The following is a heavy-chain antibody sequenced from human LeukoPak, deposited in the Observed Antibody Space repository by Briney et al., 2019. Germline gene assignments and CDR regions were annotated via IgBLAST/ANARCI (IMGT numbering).Heavy chain of an antibody. D-gene: IGHD6-13*01. CDR3: AREGAEAGMDV. CDR2: ISYDGSYK. Sequence: GGSLRLSCAASGFTFGTYAMYWVRQAPGKGLEWVAIISYDGSYKYYADSVKGRFTISRDNSENTLYLQMNSLRAYDTAKYYCAREGAEAGMDVWGQGTTVTVYS. J-gene: IGHJ6*02. V-gene: IGHV3-30*04. CDR1: GFTFGTYA.